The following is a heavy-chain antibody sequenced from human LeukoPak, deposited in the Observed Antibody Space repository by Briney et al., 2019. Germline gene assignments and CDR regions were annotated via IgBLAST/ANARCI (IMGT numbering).Heavy chain of an antibody. Sequence: GGSLRLSCAASGFTFSSYGMHWVRQAPGKGLEWVAFIRYDGSNKYYVDSVKGRFTISRDNSKNTLYLQMNSLRAEDTAVYYCAKEGLWFGDRSFDYWGQGTLVTVSS. CDR2: IRYDGSNK. CDR3: AKEGLWFGDRSFDY. D-gene: IGHD3-10*01. CDR1: GFTFSSYG. V-gene: IGHV3-30*02. J-gene: IGHJ4*02.